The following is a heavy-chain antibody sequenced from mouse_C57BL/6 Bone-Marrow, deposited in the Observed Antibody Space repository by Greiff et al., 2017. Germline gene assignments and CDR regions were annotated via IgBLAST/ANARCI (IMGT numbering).Heavy chain of an antibody. CDR3: ARGEIYDYDRYFDV. CDR1: GYSITSGFD. D-gene: IGHD2-4*01. V-gene: IGHV3-1*01. J-gene: IGHJ1*03. CDR2: ISYSGTT. Sequence: EVQLQQSGPGMVKPSQSLSLTCTVTGYSITSGFDWHWIRHFPGNKLEWMAYISYSGTTNYNPSLKSRISITHDTSKNHFFLKLNSVTAEDTATYYCARGEIYDYDRYFDVWGTGTTVTVSS.